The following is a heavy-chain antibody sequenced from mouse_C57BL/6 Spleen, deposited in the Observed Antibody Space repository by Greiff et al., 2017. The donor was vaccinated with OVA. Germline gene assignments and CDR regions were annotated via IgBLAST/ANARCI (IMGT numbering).Heavy chain of an antibody. Sequence: QVQLQQPGSVLVKPGASVKLSCKVSGYTFTSSWLHWMMQRSGKGLEWIGMILPNIGSPKYNEKLNSKATQTVDISSSTAYMQLTSRPSEDTAVYYCARGATVVTKEYWGQGTTLTVSS. CDR2: ILPNIGSP. CDR1: GYTFTSSW. D-gene: IGHD1-1*01. CDR3: ARGATVVTKEY. V-gene: IGHV1-64*01. J-gene: IGHJ2*01.